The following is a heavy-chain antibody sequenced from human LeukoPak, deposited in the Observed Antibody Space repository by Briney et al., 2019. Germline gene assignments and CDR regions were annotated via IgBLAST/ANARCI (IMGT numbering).Heavy chain of an antibody. CDR1: GGTFSSYA. J-gene: IGHJ4*02. Sequence: SVKVSCKASGGTFSSYATSWVRQAPGQGLEWMGGIIPIFGTANYAQKFQGRVTITADESTSTAYMELSSLRSEDTAVYYCATGTIFGVVILYYFDYWGQGTLVTVSS. D-gene: IGHD3-3*01. V-gene: IGHV1-69*01. CDR2: IIPIFGTA. CDR3: ATGTIFGVVILYYFDY.